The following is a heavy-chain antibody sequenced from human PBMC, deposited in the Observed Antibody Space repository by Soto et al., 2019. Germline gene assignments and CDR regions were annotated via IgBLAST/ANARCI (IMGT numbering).Heavy chain of an antibody. CDR2: IDPSDSYT. CDR3: ASLFGDIKDYSNYDP. V-gene: IGHV5-10-1*03. CDR1: GYSFTSYW. Sequence: EVQLVQSGAEVKKPGESLRISCKGSGYSFTSYWISWVRQMPGKGLEWMGRIDPSDSYTNYSPSFQGHVTISADKSISTAYLQWGSLKASDTAMYYWASLFGDIKDYSNYDPWGQGTLVTVSS. D-gene: IGHD4-4*01. J-gene: IGHJ5*02.